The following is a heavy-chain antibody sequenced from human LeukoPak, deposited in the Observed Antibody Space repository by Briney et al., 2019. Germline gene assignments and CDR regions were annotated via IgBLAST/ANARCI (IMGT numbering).Heavy chain of an antibody. J-gene: IGHJ5*02. CDR1: GYTFTGYY. CDR3: ARQTGTTAKEVNWFDP. Sequence: ASVKVSCKASGYTFTGYYMHWVRQAPGQGLEWMGWINPNSGGTNYAQKFQGRVTMTRDTSISTAYMELSRLRSDDTAVYYCARQTGTTAKEVNWFDPWGQGTLVTVSS. V-gene: IGHV1-2*02. D-gene: IGHD1-1*01. CDR2: INPNSGGT.